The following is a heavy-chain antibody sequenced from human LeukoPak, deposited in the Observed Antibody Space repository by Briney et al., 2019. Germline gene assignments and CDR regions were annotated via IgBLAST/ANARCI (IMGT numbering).Heavy chain of an antibody. CDR2: IKSKTDGGTT. J-gene: IGHJ4*02. CDR3: TTSKEQFVLMVYAFYYFDY. D-gene: IGHD2-8*01. V-gene: IGHV3-15*01. Sequence: PGGSLRLSCAASGFTFSNAWMSWVRQAPGKGLEWVGRIKSKTDGGTTDYAAPVKGRFTISRDDSKNTLHLQMNSLKTEDTAVYYCTTSKEQFVLMVYAFYYFDYWGQGTLVTVSS. CDR1: GFTFSNAW.